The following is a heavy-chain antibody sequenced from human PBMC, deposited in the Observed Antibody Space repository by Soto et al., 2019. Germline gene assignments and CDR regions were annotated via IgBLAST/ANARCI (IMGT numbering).Heavy chain of an antibody. CDR2: IKSKTDGGTT. J-gene: IGHJ4*02. CDR1: GFTFSNAW. Sequence: GGSLRLSCAASGFTFSNAWMSWVRQAPGKGLEWVGRIKSKTDGGTTDYAAPVKGRFTISRDDSKNTLYLQMNSLKTEDTAVYYCSPGLGYYGSGSYYSFDFWGQGTLVTVSS. D-gene: IGHD3-10*01. CDR3: SPGLGYYGSGSYYSFDF. V-gene: IGHV3-15*01.